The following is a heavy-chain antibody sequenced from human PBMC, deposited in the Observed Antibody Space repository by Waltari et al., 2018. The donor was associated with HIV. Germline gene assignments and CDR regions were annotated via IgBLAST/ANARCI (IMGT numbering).Heavy chain of an antibody. V-gene: IGHV3-11*01. J-gene: IGHJ4*02. D-gene: IGHD3-3*01. Sequence: QVQLLESGGGLVKPGGSLRLSCAASGFTFNDHYMSWIRQAPGKGLEWVSFMSSSGRSIYYADSVKGRFTISRDNAKNSLYLQMTSLRAEDTAVYYCARNYDFWSGLPGYWGQGTLVTVSS. CDR3: ARNYDFWSGLPGY. CDR1: GFTFNDHY. CDR2: MSSSGRSI.